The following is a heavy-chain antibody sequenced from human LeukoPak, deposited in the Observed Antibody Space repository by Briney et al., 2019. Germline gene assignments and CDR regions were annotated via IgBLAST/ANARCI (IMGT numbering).Heavy chain of an antibody. D-gene: IGHD2-2*01. Sequence: ASVKVSCKASGYSFTSYGISWVRQAPGQGLEWMGWISAYNGNTKYAQKLQGRVTMTTDTSTSTAYMELRSLRSDDTAVYYCARDLGDIVVIPTTISLPWGQGTLVTVSS. V-gene: IGHV1-18*01. CDR2: ISAYNGNT. CDR3: ARDLGDIVVIPTTISLP. CDR1: GYSFTSYG. J-gene: IGHJ5*02.